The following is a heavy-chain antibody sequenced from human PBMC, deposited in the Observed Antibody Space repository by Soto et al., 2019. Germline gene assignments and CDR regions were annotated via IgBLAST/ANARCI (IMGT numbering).Heavy chain of an antibody. V-gene: IGHV3-30-3*01. D-gene: IGHD1-1*01. J-gene: IGHJ6*02. CDR1: GFTFGTYA. Sequence: RRLSCVASGFTFGTYAIHWVRLAPGKGLQWVALISYEGSNTYYADSVKGRFTVSRDNSKNTLYLQMNSLRPEGTGVYYCARVTPGNNLYYFYGLDVWGQGTSVTVS. CDR3: ARVTPGNNLYYFYGLDV. CDR2: ISYEGSNT.